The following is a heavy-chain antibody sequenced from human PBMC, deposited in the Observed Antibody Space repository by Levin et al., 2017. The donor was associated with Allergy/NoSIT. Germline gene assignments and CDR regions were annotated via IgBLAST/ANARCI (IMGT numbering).Heavy chain of an antibody. CDR1: GFTFSSYW. J-gene: IGHJ3*02. D-gene: IGHD3-3*01. CDR2: INHDGSSI. Sequence: GGSLRLSCAASGFTFSSYWMHWVRQAPGQGLVWVSRINHDGSSISYADSVKGRLTISRDNAKKTLYLQMNRMRVEDTAVYYCADMSGGYDDFDIRGQGTMVTVS. CDR3: ADMSGGYDDFDI. V-gene: IGHV3-74*01.